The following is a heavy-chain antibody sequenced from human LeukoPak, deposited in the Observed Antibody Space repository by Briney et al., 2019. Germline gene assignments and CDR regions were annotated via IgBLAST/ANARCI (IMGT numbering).Heavy chain of an antibody. CDR2: VYYSGST. CDR1: GGFISNYH. J-gene: IGHJ4*02. Sequence: SETLSLTCSVSGGFISNYHWSWIRQPAGKGLEWIGYVYYSGSTYYNSSLKSRVTISVDTSKKQFSLNLSSVTAADTAVYYWARCGYSYGTGYYFDSWGQGTLVTVSS. D-gene: IGHD5-18*01. CDR3: ARCGYSYGTGYYFDS. V-gene: IGHV4-59*01.